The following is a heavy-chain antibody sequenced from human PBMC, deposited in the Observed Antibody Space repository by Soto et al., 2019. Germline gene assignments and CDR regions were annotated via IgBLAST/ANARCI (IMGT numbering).Heavy chain of an antibody. Sequence: EVQLLESGGGLVQPGGSLRLSCAASGFTFSSYAMSWVRQAPGKGLEWVSAISGSGGSTYYADSVKGRFTISRDNSKNTLYLQMNSLRAEDTAVYYCAKEIRRDSSGYHTDPFDYWGQGTLVTVSS. CDR1: GFTFSSYA. J-gene: IGHJ4*02. V-gene: IGHV3-23*01. CDR3: AKEIRRDSSGYHTDPFDY. CDR2: ISGSGGST. D-gene: IGHD3-22*01.